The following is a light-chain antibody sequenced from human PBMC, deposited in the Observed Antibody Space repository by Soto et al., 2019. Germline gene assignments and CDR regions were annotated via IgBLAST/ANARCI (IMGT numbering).Light chain of an antibody. CDR1: SSNIGNNY. CDR3: GAWDSSLSAVV. J-gene: IGLJ2*01. Sequence: QSVLTQPPSVSAAPGQTVTISCSGSSSNIGNNYVSWFQHLPGTAPKLLIFDDIKRPSGIPDRFSGSKSGTSATLGITGLQTGDEADYYCGAWDSSLSAVVFGGGTKVTVL. V-gene: IGLV1-51*01. CDR2: DDI.